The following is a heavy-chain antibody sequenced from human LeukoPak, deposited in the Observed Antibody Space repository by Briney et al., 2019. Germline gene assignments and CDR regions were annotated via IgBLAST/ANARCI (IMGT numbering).Heavy chain of an antibody. Sequence: SETLSLTCAVYGGSFSGYYWSWIRQPPGKGLEWIGEINHSGSTNYNPSLKSRVTISVDTSKNQFSLKLSSVTAADTAVYYCARLYYYDSSGYYYSPGAFDIWGQGTMVTVSS. CDR1: GGSFSGYY. V-gene: IGHV4-34*01. D-gene: IGHD3-22*01. J-gene: IGHJ3*02. CDR2: INHSGST. CDR3: ARLYYYDSSGYYYSPGAFDI.